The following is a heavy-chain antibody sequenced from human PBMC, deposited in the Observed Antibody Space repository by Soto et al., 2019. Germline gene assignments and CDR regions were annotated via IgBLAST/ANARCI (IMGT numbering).Heavy chain of an antibody. Sequence: GSLRLSCAASVFTFSSYGMHWVRQAPGKGLEWVAVISYDGSNKYYADSVKGRFTISRDNSKNTLYLQMNSLRAEDTAVYYCAKPLVGYWYFDYWGQGTLVTVSS. CDR2: ISYDGSNK. J-gene: IGHJ4*02. CDR1: VFTFSSYG. V-gene: IGHV3-30*18. D-gene: IGHD3-22*01. CDR3: AKPLVGYWYFDY.